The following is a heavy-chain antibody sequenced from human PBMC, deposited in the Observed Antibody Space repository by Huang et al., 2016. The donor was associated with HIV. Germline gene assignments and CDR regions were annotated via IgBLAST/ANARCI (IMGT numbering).Heavy chain of an antibody. CDR1: GGTFSTNA. CDR3: ARQPYCGGDCAHYYYFYMDV. CDR2: SIPMFGTT. J-gene: IGHJ6*03. D-gene: IGHD2-21*02. V-gene: IGHV1-69*13. Sequence: QVQLVQSGAEVKRPGASVKVSCRASGGTFSTNAVSWVRQAPGQGLEWMGGSIPMFGTTNYAQRCKGKVTSTADESSSTVYMERSSLRSDDTAVYYCARQPYCGGDCAHYYYFYMDVWGKGTTVTVSS.